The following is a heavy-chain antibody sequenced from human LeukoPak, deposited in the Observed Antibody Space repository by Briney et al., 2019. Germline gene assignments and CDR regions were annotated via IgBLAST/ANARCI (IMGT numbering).Heavy chain of an antibody. CDR3: AKAVTTVHYYYMDV. Sequence: GGSVRLFCAASGFTFSSYAMSWVRQAPGKGLEWVSAISGSGGSTYYADSVKGRFTISRDNSKNTLYLQMNSLRAEDTAVYYCAKAVTTVHYYYMDVWGKGTTVTVSS. V-gene: IGHV3-23*01. CDR1: GFTFSSYA. D-gene: IGHD4-11*01. CDR2: ISGSGGST. J-gene: IGHJ6*03.